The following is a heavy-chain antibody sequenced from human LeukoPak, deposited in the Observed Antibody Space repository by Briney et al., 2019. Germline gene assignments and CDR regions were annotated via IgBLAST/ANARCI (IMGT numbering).Heavy chain of an antibody. J-gene: IGHJ4*02. D-gene: IGHD2-2*01. Sequence: GGSLRLSCAASEFTFSSYSMNWVRQAPGKGLEWVSSISTSSSFIYADSVTGRFTISRDNAKNLLYLQISSLRPEDTAIYYRARGECGGTNCYDGIFDYWGQGTLVTVSS. V-gene: IGHV3-21*01. CDR1: EFTFSSYS. CDR3: ARGECGGTNCYDGIFDY. CDR2: ISTSSSFI.